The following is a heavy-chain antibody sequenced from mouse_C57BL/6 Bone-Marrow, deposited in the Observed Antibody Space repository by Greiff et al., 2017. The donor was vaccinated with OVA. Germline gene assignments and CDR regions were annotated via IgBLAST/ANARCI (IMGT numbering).Heavy chain of an antibody. CDR3: ARCYGSRTGFAY. D-gene: IGHD1-1*01. CDR2: IYPGSGNT. V-gene: IGHV1-76*01. CDR1: GYTFTDYY. Sequence: VKLMESGAELVRPGASVKLSCKASGYTFTDYYINWVKQRPGQGLEWIARIYPGSGNTYYNEKFKGKATLTAEKSSSTAYMQLSSLTSEDSAVYFCARCYGSRTGFAYWGQGTLVTVSA. J-gene: IGHJ3*01.